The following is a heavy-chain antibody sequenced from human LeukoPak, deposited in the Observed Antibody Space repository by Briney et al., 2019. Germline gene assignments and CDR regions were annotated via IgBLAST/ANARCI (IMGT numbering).Heavy chain of an antibody. CDR3: ARIGNYYFDY. J-gene: IGHJ4*02. V-gene: IGHV4-34*01. CDR1: GGSFSGYY. Sequence: PSETLSLTCAVYGGSFSGYYWSWIRQPPGKGLEWIGEINHSGSTNYNPSLKSRVTISVDTSKKQFSLKLTSVTAADTAVYYCARIGNYYFDYWGQGTLVTVSS. D-gene: IGHD1-1*01. CDR2: INHSGST.